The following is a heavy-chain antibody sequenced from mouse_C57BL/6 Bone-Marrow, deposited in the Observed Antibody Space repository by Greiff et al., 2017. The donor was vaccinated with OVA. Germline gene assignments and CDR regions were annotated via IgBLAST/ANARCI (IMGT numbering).Heavy chain of an antibody. D-gene: IGHD1-1*01. CDR3: ASTVVNWYFDV. CDR2: ISSGGSYT. J-gene: IGHJ1*03. CDR1: GFTFSSYG. V-gene: IGHV5-6*02. Sequence: DVMLVESGGDLVKPGGSLKLSCAASGFTFSSYGMSWVRQTPDKRLEWVATISSGGSYTYYPDSVKGRFTISRDNAKNTLYLQMSSLKSEDTAMYYCASTVVNWYFDVWGTGTTVTVSS.